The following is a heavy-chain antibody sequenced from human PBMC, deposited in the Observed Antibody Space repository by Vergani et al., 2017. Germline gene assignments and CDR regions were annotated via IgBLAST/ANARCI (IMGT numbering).Heavy chain of an antibody. CDR2: IYWNDDK. J-gene: IGHJ3*02. CDR1: GFSLSTSGVG. CDR3: AHRRGYSSGHTHAFDI. Sequence: QITLKESGPTLVKPTQTLTLTCTFSGFSLSTSGVGVGWIRQPPGKALEWLALIYWNDDKRYSPSLKSRLTITKDTSKNQVVLTMTNMDPVDTATYYCAHRRGYSSGHTHAFDIWGQGTMVTVSS. D-gene: IGHD6-19*01. V-gene: IGHV2-5*01.